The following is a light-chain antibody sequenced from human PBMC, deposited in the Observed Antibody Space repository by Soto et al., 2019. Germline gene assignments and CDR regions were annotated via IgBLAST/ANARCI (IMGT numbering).Light chain of an antibody. J-gene: IGLJ1*01. CDR3: SSYARSTTYV. CDR1: SSDVGSYNY. Sequence: QSALTQPASVSGSPGQSITISCTGTSSDVGSYNYVSWYQQHPGKAPKLLIYEAFKRPSGVSNRFSGSKSGNTASLTISGLQAEDEADYYCSSYARSTTYVFGIGTKLTVL. CDR2: EAF. V-gene: IGLV2-23*01.